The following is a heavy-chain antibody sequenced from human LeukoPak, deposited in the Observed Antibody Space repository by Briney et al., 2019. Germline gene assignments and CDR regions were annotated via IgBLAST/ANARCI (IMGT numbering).Heavy chain of an antibody. CDR1: GGSISSYY. CDR3: ARWQPYGDWKHWYFDL. D-gene: IGHD4-17*01. CDR2: IYYRGST. J-gene: IGHJ2*01. Sequence: SETLSLTCTVSGGSISSYYGSWIRQPPGKGLEWIGYIYYRGSTNYNPSLKSRVTISVDTSKNQFSLKLSSVTAADTAVYYCARWQPYGDWKHWYFDLWGRGTLVTVSS. V-gene: IGHV4-59*08.